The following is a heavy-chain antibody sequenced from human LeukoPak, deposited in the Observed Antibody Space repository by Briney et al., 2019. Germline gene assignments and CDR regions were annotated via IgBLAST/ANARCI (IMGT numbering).Heavy chain of an antibody. Sequence: GGSLRLSCAASGLTFCSFEMNWVREAPGKGLEGVSYIISSGSTTHYADSVEGRITMSRDNAKTSLYLQMNSLRAEDTGLYYCAEDMSYGSVSGWPFDPWGQGTLVTVSS. D-gene: IGHD3-10*01. CDR3: AEDMSYGSVSGWPFDP. V-gene: IGHV3-48*03. CDR2: IISSGSTT. J-gene: IGHJ5*01. CDR1: GLTFCSFE.